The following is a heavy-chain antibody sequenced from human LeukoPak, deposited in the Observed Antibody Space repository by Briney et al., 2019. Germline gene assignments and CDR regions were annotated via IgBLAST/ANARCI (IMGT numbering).Heavy chain of an antibody. CDR3: ARGRRYFDWSDAFDI. V-gene: IGHV1-18*01. J-gene: IGHJ3*02. Sequence: ASVKVSCKASGYTFTSYGISWVRQAPGQGLEWMGWISAYNGNTNYAQKLQGRVTMTTDTSTSTAYMELRSLRSDDTAVYYCARGRRYFDWSDAFDIWGQGTMVTVSS. D-gene: IGHD3-9*01. CDR2: ISAYNGNT. CDR1: GYTFTSYG.